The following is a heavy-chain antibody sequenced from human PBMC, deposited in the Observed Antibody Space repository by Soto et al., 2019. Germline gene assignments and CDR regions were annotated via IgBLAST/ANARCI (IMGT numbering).Heavy chain of an antibody. Sequence: GGSLRLSCAASGFTFSSYAMSWVRQAPGKGLEWVSAISGSGGSTYYADSVKGRFTISRDNSKNTLYLQMNSLRAEDTAVYYCAKSKVELLWFGELFMDVWGKGTTVTVSS. CDR1: GFTFSSYA. D-gene: IGHD3-10*01. CDR3: AKSKVELLWFGELFMDV. J-gene: IGHJ6*04. CDR2: ISGSGGST. V-gene: IGHV3-23*01.